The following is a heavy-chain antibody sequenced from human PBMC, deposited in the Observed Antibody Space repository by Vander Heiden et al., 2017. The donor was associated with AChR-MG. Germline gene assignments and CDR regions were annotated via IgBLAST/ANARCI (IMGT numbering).Heavy chain of an antibody. CDR1: GYTHTGLS. CDR3: ATLLTRGYCSGGSCYIDP. Sequence: QVRLVQTGAEVKKPGASVKVSCKVSGYTHTGLSLHWVRQAPGKGLEWMGGFDPEDGATIYAQKFQGRVTMIEDTSTDTAYMELSSLRSEDTAVYYCATLLTRGYCSGGSCYIDPWGQGTLVTVSS. D-gene: IGHD2-15*01. V-gene: IGHV1-24*01. J-gene: IGHJ5*02. CDR2: FDPEDGAT.